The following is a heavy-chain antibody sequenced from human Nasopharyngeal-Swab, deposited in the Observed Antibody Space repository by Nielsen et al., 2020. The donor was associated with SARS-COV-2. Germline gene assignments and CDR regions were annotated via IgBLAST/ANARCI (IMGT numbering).Heavy chain of an antibody. CDR2: IYTSGST. CDR1: GGSISSGSYY. D-gene: IGHD2-2*02. J-gene: IGHJ4*02. V-gene: IGHV4-61*02. CDR3: ARARVGHCSSTSCYRLWDC. Sequence: SETLSLTCTVSGGSISSGSYYWSWIRQPAGKGLEWIGRIYTSGSTHYNPSLKSRVTISVDTSKNQFSLKLNSVTAADTAVYYCARARVGHCSSTSCYRLWDCWGQGTLVSVSS.